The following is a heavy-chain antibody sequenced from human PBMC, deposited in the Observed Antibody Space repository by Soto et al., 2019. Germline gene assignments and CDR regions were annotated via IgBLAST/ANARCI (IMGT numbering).Heavy chain of an antibody. D-gene: IGHD1-26*01. J-gene: IGHJ1*01. Sequence: GESLKISCQTSHEIFNTNWITWVRQMPGRGLEWVGRIDPSDSYTTYNPSLKGHVILSVDKSMNTAYVQWTSLRASDTAMYFCGRDFGSGHADVWGQGTLVTAPQ. CDR1: HEIFNTNW. CDR2: IDPSDSYT. CDR3: GRDFGSGHADV. V-gene: IGHV5-10-1*01.